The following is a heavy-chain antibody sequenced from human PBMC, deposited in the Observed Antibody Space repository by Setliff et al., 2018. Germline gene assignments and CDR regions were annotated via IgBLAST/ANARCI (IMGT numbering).Heavy chain of an antibody. CDR2: TKNKANSYTT. V-gene: IGHV3-72*01. J-gene: IGHJ4*02. Sequence: GGSLRLSCAASGFSISDHYMDWVRQAPGKGLEWVGRTKNKANSYTTEYAASVKGRFTISRDDSKNSLYLQMNSLKTEDTAVYYCARDAHYYDSSGYPLDYWGQGTLVTVSS. CDR1: GFSISDHY. D-gene: IGHD3-22*01. CDR3: ARDAHYYDSSGYPLDY.